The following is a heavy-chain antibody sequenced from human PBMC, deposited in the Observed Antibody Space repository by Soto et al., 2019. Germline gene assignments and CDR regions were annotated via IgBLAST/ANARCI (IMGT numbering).Heavy chain of an antibody. CDR3: ARDRARTPGPERGGLDY. D-gene: IGHD1-1*01. V-gene: IGHV1-46*01. Sequence: QVQLVQSGSEVKTPGASVKVSCKASGYTLTSYYMHWVRQAPGKGLEWMGIINPSGTSITYAQKFKGRVTVTRDTSTNTLYMHLSSLRSDDTAVYYCARDRARTPGPERGGLDYWGQGTLVTVSS. J-gene: IGHJ4*02. CDR2: INPSGTSI. CDR1: GYTLTSYY.